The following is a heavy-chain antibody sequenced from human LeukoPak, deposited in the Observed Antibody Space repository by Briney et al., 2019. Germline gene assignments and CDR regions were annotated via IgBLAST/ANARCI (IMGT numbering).Heavy chain of an antibody. Sequence: PRGSLRLSCAASGFTFSSYAMSWVRQAPGKGLEWVSSISSSSSYIYYADSVKGRFTISRDNAKNSLYLQMNSLRAEDTAVYYCARSPGATWSFDYRGRGTLVTVSS. CDR1: GFTFSSYA. CDR2: ISSSSSYI. D-gene: IGHD1-1*01. J-gene: IGHJ4*02. V-gene: IGHV3-21*01. CDR3: ARSPGATWSFDY.